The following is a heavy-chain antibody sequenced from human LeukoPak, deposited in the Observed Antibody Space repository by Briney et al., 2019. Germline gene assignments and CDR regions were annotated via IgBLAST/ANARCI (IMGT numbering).Heavy chain of an antibody. Sequence: ASVKVSCKASGYTFTGYYMHWVRQAPGQGLEWMGWINPNSGGTNYAQKFQGRVTMTRDTSISTAYMELSRLRSDDTAVYYCASGYYYGSGTSGHYYYGMDVWGQGTTVTVSS. CDR2: INPNSGGT. CDR1: GYTFTGYY. V-gene: IGHV1-2*02. J-gene: IGHJ6*02. CDR3: ASGYYYGSGTSGHYYYGMDV. D-gene: IGHD3-10*01.